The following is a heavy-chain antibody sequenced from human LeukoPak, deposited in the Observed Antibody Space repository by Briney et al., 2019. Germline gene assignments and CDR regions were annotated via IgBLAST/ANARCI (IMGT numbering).Heavy chain of an antibody. D-gene: IGHD6-13*01. CDR3: ARVAAAASRIYYYYGMDV. V-gene: IGHV4-31*03. J-gene: IGHJ6*02. Sequence: SETLSLTCTVSGGSISSGGYYWSWIRQHLGKGLEWIGYIYYSGSTYYNPSLKSRVTISVDTSKNQFSLKLSSVTAADTAVYYCARVAAAASRIYYYYGMDVWGQGTTVTVSS. CDR1: GGSISSGGYY. CDR2: IYYSGST.